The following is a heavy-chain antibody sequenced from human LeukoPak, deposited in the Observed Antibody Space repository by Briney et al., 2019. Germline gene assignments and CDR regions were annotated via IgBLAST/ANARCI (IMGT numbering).Heavy chain of an antibody. CDR2: IYYSGST. V-gene: IGHV4-39*07. Sequence: PSETLSLTCTVSGGSISSSSYYWGWIRQPPGKGLEWIGSIYYSGSTYYNPSLKSRVTISVDTSKNQFSLKLSSVTAADTAVYYCARNYGSGSYYPNYYYYYYMDVWGKGTTVTISS. CDR3: ARNYGSGSYYPNYYYYYYMDV. D-gene: IGHD3-10*01. J-gene: IGHJ6*03. CDR1: GGSISSSSYY.